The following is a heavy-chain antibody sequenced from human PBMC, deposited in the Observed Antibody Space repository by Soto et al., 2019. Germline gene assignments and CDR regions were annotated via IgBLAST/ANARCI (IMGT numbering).Heavy chain of an antibody. D-gene: IGHD2-8*02. CDR1: GGSFSGYY. Sequence: PXXTLSLPFAVYGGSFSGYYWTWIRQPPGTGLEWIGEINHSGSTNYNPSLKSRVTISVDTSKNQFSLKLTYVTAADTAVYYCARDKITGLFDYWGQGTPVTVSS. CDR2: INHSGST. V-gene: IGHV4-34*01. CDR3: ARDKITGLFDY. J-gene: IGHJ4*02.